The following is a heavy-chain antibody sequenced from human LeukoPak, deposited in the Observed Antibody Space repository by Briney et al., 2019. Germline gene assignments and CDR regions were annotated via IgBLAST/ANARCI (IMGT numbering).Heavy chain of an antibody. Sequence: PGGSLRLSCAASGFTLISYSMNWVRQAPGMGLEWVASISLSSSYIDYADSVKGRFSISRDNAKNSLYLQMNSLRAEDTAVYYCARDLYYEDSGVARWGRGTLVTVSS. CDR3: ARDLYYEDSGVAR. CDR2: ISLSSSYI. D-gene: IGHD2-15*01. V-gene: IGHV3-21*01. J-gene: IGHJ2*01. CDR1: GFTLISYS.